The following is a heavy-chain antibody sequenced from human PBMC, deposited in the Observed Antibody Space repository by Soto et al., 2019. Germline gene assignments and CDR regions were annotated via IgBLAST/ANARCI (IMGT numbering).Heavy chain of an antibody. J-gene: IGHJ6*03. Sequence: QVQLVQSGAEVKKPGASVKVSCKASGYTFTSYXISWVRQAPGQGLEWMGWISAYNGNTNYAQKXQGRVTMTTDTSTSTAYMELRSLRSDDTAVYYCARVGYCSSTSCYGEDYYYYMDVWGKGTTVTVSS. V-gene: IGHV1-18*01. D-gene: IGHD2-2*01. CDR1: GYTFTSYX. CDR2: ISAYNGNT. CDR3: ARVGYCSSTSCYGEDYYYYMDV.